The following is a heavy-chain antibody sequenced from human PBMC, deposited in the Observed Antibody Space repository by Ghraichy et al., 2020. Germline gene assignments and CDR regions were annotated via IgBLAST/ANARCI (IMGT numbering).Heavy chain of an antibody. CDR3: AREGNRYDY. Sequence: ESLNISCTVSCGSISSYYWSLIRQPPGKGLEWIGYIYYSGSTNYNPSLKRRVTISVDTSKNQFSLKLSSVTAEHTAVYYCAREGNRYDYWGQGTLVTVSS. CDR1: CGSISSYY. J-gene: IGHJ4*02. D-gene: IGHD1-14*01. CDR2: IYYSGST. V-gene: IGHV4-59*01.